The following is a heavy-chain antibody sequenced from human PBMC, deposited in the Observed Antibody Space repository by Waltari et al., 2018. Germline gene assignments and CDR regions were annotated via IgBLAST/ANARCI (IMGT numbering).Heavy chain of an antibody. CDR3: ARVPRGSIIPSLYYFDY. CDR1: GFNFSTSA. J-gene: IGHJ4*02. Sequence: QVQLVESGGAVVQPGRSLRLSCAASGFNFSTSAMHWVRQAPGKGLECVAFISYDGTYKYYADSLRGRFIISRDNSKKTLFLQVNSLITDDTALYYCARVPRGSIIPSLYYFDYWGQGTLVTVSS. D-gene: IGHD3-10*01. CDR2: ISYDGTYK. V-gene: IGHV3-30*16.